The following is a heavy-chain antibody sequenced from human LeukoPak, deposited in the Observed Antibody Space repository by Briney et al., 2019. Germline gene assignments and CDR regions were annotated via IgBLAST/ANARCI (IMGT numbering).Heavy chain of an antibody. CDR3: ARAADFHAFDI. V-gene: IGHV3-21*01. CDR2: ISSSSSYI. Sequence: GGSLRLSCAASGFTFSSYSMNWVRHAPGKGLEWVSSISSSSSYIYYADSVKGRFTISRDNAKNSLSLQMNSLRAEDTAVYYCARAADFHAFDIWGQGTMVTVSS. CDR1: GFTFSSYS. D-gene: IGHD2/OR15-2a*01. J-gene: IGHJ3*02.